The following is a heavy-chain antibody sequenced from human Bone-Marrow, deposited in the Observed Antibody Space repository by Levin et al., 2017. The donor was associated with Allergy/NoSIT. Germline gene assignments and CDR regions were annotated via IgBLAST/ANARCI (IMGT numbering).Heavy chain of an antibody. CDR2: IGTAGDT. Sequence: GESLKISCAASGFTFSSYDMHWVRQATGKGLEWVSAIGTAGDTYYPGSVKGRFTISRENAKNSLYLQMNSLRAGDTAVYYCARARPYCSSTSCPSWDYYMDVWGKGTTVTVSS. J-gene: IGHJ6*03. V-gene: IGHV3-13*01. CDR1: GFTFSSYD. D-gene: IGHD2-2*01. CDR3: ARARPYCSSTSCPSWDYYMDV.